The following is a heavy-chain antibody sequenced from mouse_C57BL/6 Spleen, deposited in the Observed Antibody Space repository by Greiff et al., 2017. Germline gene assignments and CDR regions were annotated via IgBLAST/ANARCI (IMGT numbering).Heavy chain of an antibody. CDR2: INPSSGYT. CDR3: AKGTEVSPWFAY. CDR1: GYTFTSYW. Sequence: QVQLKQSGAELAKPGASVKLSCKASGYTFTSYWMHWVKQRPGQGLEWIGYINPSSGYTKYNQKFKDKATLTADKSSSTAYMQLSSLTYEDSAVYSCAKGTEVSPWFAYWGQGTLVTVSA. D-gene: IGHD3-3*01. V-gene: IGHV1-7*01. J-gene: IGHJ3*01.